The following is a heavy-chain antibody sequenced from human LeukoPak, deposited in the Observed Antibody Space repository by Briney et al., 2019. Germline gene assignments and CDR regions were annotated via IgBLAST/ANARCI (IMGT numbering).Heavy chain of an antibody. CDR3: ARSPTSAAYYYYGMDV. V-gene: IGHV3-48*02. CDR1: GFTFSSYS. Sequence: GGSLRISCAASGFTFSSYSMNWVRQAPGKGLEWVSYISSSSSTIYYADSVKGRFTISRDNAKNSLYLQMNSLRDEDTAVYYCARSPTSAAYYYYGMDVWGQGTTVTVSS. D-gene: IGHD1-26*01. J-gene: IGHJ6*02. CDR2: ISSSSSTI.